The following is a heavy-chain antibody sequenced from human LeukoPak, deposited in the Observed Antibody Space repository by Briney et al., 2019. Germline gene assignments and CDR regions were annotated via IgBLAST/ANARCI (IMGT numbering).Heavy chain of an antibody. CDR2: IDGSDGRT. V-gene: IGHV3-23*01. CDR3: AKGSSGYFFDL. J-gene: IGHJ4*02. Sequence: PGGSLRLSCADSGFTFRGFVITWVRQAPGKGLEWVSTIDGSDGRTFYADFVKGRFSVSRDNSKNTLFLQMNSLRAEDTALYYCAKGSSGYFFDLWGQGTLVTVSS. CDR1: GFTFRGFV. D-gene: IGHD3-22*01.